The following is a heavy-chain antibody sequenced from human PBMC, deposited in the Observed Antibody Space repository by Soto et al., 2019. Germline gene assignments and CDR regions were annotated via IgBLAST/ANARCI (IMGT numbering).Heavy chain of an antibody. CDR2: IYWDDDK. Sequence: QITLKESGPTLVKPTQTLTLTCSFSGFSLSTSGVGVGWIRQPPGEALAWLALIYWDDDKRYSPSLRSRLAITKVTSKNQVVLTTTNMNPVDTGTYYCAHTDYGGNSGSDAFDIWGQGTMVTVSS. D-gene: IGHD4-17*01. V-gene: IGHV2-5*02. CDR1: GFSLSTSGVG. CDR3: AHTDYGGNSGSDAFDI. J-gene: IGHJ3*02.